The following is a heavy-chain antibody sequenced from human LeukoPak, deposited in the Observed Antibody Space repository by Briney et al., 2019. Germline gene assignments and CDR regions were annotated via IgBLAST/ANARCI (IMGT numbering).Heavy chain of an antibody. D-gene: IGHD5-12*01. CDR1: RFTFSNYG. J-gene: IGHJ4*02. V-gene: IGHV3-33*01. CDR3: ARAYSRESGYDFVFEN. Sequence: GRSLRLSCAASRFTFSNYGVHWVRQAPGKGLEWVAVIRYDGSTKYYADSVKGRFTISRDNSKNTVYLEMNSLRAEDTAVYYCARAYSRESGYDFVFENWGQGTLVSVSS. CDR2: IRYDGSTK.